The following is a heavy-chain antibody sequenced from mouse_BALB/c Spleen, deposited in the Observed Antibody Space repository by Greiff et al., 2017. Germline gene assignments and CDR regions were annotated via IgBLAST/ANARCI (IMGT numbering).Heavy chain of an antibody. CDR3: ARRTGTRNYAMDY. J-gene: IGHJ4*01. CDR1: GDSITSGY. V-gene: IGHV3-8*02. D-gene: IGHD4-1*01. Sequence: EVKLMESGPSLVKPSQTLSLTCSVTGDSITSGYWNWIRKFPGNKLEYMGYISYSGSTYYNPSLKSRISITRDTSKNQYYLQLNSVTTEDTATYCCARRTGTRNYAMDYWGQGTSVTVSS. CDR2: ISYSGST.